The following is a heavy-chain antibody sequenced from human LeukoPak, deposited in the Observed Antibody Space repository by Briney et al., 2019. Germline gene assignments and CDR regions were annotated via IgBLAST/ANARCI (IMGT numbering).Heavy chain of an antibody. CDR3: AREDPHFDY. Sequence: PGGSLRLSCAASGFTFSDYAMNWVRQAPGKGLEWVSTISGSGGNTYYAGSVKGRFTISRDNAKNSLYLQMNSLRAEDTAVYYCAREDPHFDYWGQGTLVTVSS. CDR1: GFTFSDYA. J-gene: IGHJ4*02. CDR2: ISGSGGNT. V-gene: IGHV3-23*01.